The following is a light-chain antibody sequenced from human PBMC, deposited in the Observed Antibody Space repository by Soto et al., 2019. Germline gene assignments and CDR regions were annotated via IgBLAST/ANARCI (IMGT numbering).Light chain of an antibody. CDR1: NSNIGSDI. Sequence: LTQPPSASGTPGQRATISCCGSNSNIGSDIVNCYQLLPGAAPEVLINTTNQRPSGVPERFSGSKSGTSASLAISGLQSEDEANSSCATWDGGLSGPFVFGTGTKVTVL. CDR2: TTN. CDR3: ATWDGGLSGPFV. V-gene: IGLV1-44*01. J-gene: IGLJ1*01.